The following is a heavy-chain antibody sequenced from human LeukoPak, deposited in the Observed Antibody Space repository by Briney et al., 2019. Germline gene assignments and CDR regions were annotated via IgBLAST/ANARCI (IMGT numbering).Heavy chain of an antibody. J-gene: IGHJ4*02. Sequence: PSETLSLTCAVYGGSFSGYYWSWIRQPPGKGLEWIGEINHSGSTNYNPSLKSRVTISVDTSKNQFSLKLSSVTAAGTAVYYCARGYGDYELDYWGQGTLVTVSS. D-gene: IGHD4-17*01. CDR2: INHSGST. V-gene: IGHV4-34*01. CDR1: GGSFSGYY. CDR3: ARGYGDYELDY.